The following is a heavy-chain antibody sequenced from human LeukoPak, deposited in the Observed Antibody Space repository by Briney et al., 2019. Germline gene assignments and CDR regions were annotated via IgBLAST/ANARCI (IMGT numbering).Heavy chain of an antibody. D-gene: IGHD3-3*01. CDR3: ARGGDFLSGYYSPTEDY. V-gene: IGHV4-61*02. J-gene: IGHJ4*02. CDR1: GDYISSDSYY. Sequence: SETLSLTCTVSGDYISSDSYYWRWIRQPAGKGLEWIGRIYDSGSPNYNPSFRSRVTISVDTSKNQFSLNLSSVTAADTAVYYCARGGDFLSGYYSPTEDYWGQGILVTVSS. CDR2: IYDSGSP.